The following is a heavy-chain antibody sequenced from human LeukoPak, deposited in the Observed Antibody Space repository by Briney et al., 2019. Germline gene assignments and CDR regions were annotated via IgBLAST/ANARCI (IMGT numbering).Heavy chain of an antibody. CDR2: ISGSGGST. J-gene: IGHJ4*02. Sequence: HTGGSLRLSCAASGFTFSSYAMSWVRQAPGKGLEWVSAISGSGGSTYYADSVKGRFTISRDNSKNTLYLQMNSLRAEDTAVYYCAKDGWNYPYYFDYWGQGTLVTVSS. CDR3: AKDGWNYPYYFDY. CDR1: GFTFSSYA. D-gene: IGHD1-7*01. V-gene: IGHV3-23*01.